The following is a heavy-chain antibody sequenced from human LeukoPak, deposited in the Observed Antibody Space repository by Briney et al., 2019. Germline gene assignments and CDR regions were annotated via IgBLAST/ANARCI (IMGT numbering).Heavy chain of an antibody. J-gene: IGHJ4*02. CDR2: INPNSGGT. CDR1: GYTFTGYY. D-gene: IGHD3-10*01. CDR3: ARRNYYGSGNLDY. V-gene: IGHV1-2*02. Sequence: ASVKVSCKASGYTFTGYYMHWVRQAPGQGLEWMGWINPNSGGTNYAQKFQGRVTTTRDTSISTAYMELSRLRSDDTAVYYCARRNYYGSGNLDYWGQGTLVTVSS.